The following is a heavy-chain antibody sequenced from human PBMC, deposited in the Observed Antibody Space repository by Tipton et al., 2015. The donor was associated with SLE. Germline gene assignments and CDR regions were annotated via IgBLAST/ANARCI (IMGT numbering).Heavy chain of an antibody. V-gene: IGHV3-33*08. D-gene: IGHD6-19*01. J-gene: IGHJ4*02. Sequence: RSLRLSCAASGFTFSSYGMHWVRQAPGKGLEWVAVIWYDGSNKYYADSVKGRFTISRDNSKNTLYLQMNSLRAEDTAVYYCAGSSGWYWGIAYWGQGTLVTVSS. CDR1: GFTFSSYG. CDR2: IWYDGSNK. CDR3: AGSSGWYWGIAY.